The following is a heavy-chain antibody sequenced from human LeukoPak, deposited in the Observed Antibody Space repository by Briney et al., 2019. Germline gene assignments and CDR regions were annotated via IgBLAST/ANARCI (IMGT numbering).Heavy chain of an antibody. CDR3: ARDNSVGDVAWWFDP. Sequence: ASVKVSCKVSGYTLTQLSMHWVRQAPGKGLEWMGGFDPEDGETIYAQKFQGRVTMTRDMSTTTDYMELSSLRSEDTAVYYCARDNSVGDVAWWFDPWGQGTLVTVSS. CDR2: FDPEDGET. V-gene: IGHV1-24*01. J-gene: IGHJ5*02. D-gene: IGHD1-26*01. CDR1: GYTLTQLS.